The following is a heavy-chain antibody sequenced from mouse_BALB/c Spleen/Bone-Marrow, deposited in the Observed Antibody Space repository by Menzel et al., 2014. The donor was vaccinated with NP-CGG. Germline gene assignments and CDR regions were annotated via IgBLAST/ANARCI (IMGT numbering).Heavy chain of an antibody. CDR2: ISTYSGNT. J-gene: IGHJ3*01. D-gene: IGHD2-1*01. Sequence: QVHLQQSGPELVRPGVSMKVSCKGSGYTFTDYAMHWVKQSHAKSLEWIGVISTYSGNTNYNQKFKGKATMTIDKSSSTAYLELARLTSEDSAIYYCASPIYYGNYEGFAYWGQGTLVTVSA. CDR1: GYTFTDYA. CDR3: ASPIYYGNYEGFAY. V-gene: IGHV1-67*01.